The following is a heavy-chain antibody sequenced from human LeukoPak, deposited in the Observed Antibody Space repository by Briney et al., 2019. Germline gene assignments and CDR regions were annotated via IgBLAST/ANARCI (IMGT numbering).Heavy chain of an antibody. CDR1: GFSFSTYG. CDR2: ISSTSTYI. J-gene: IGHJ4*02. V-gene: IGHV3-21*04. CDR3: AKGGAIMATIPYYFDY. D-gene: IGHD5-24*01. Sequence: GGSLRLSCAGSGFSFSTYGMTWVRQAPGKGLEWVSSISSTSTYIYYADSVKGRFTISRDNAKNSLYLQMNSLRAEDTAVYYCAKGGAIMATIPYYFDYWGQGTLVTVSS.